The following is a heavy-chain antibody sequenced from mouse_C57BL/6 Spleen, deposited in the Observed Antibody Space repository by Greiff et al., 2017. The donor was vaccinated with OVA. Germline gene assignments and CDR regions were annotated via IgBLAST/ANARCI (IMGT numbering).Heavy chain of an antibody. Sequence: QVQLKQPGAELVRPGSSVKLSCKASGYTFTSYWMHWVKQRPIQGLEWIGNIDPSDSETHYNQKFKDKATLTVDKSSSTAYMQLSSLTSEDSAVYYCARNYGSKYYYAMDYWGQGTSVTVSS. J-gene: IGHJ4*01. CDR3: ARNYGSKYYYAMDY. D-gene: IGHD1-1*01. CDR1: GYTFTSYW. CDR2: IDPSDSET. V-gene: IGHV1-52*01.